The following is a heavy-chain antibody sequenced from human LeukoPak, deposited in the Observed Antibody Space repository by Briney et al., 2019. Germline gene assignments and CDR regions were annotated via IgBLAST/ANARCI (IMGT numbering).Heavy chain of an antibody. CDR3: ARGSTHATN. J-gene: IGHJ4*02. CDR1: GFTFSSHS. V-gene: IGHV3-21*01. D-gene: IGHD5-24*01. Sequence: GGSLRLSCAASGFTFSSHSMNWVRQAPGKGLEWVSSISSSSSYIYHADSVKGRFTISRDNAKNSLYLQMNSLRAEDTAVYYCARGSTHATNWGQGTLVTVSS. CDR2: ISSSSSYI.